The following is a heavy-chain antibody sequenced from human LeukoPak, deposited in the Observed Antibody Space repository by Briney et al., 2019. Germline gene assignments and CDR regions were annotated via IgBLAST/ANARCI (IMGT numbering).Heavy chain of an antibody. CDR2: IYYSGTT. D-gene: IGHD3-3*01. CDR1: GGSLSPYY. Sequence: PSETLSLTCTVSGGSLSPYYWIWIRQPPGKELDYIGYIYYSGTTNYNPSLKSRVTTSVDTSKNQFSLKLSSVTAADTAVYYCARWESGYPFYGMDVWGQGTTVTVSS. CDR3: ARWESGYPFYGMDV. V-gene: IGHV4-59*01. J-gene: IGHJ6*02.